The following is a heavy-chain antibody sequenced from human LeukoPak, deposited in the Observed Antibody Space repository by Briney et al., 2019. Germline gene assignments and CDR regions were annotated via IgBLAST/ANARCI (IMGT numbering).Heavy chain of an antibody. D-gene: IGHD3-16*02. Sequence: ASVKVSCKASGYTFTSYDINWVRQATGQGLEWMGWMNPNSGNTDYAQQFQGRVTITRNTAISTVYMELRSLRSDDTDVYYCARGSYRYEDRGLDPWGQGTLVIVSS. CDR2: MNPNSGNT. J-gene: IGHJ5*02. CDR3: ARGSYRYEDRGLDP. V-gene: IGHV1-8*03. CDR1: GYTFTSYD.